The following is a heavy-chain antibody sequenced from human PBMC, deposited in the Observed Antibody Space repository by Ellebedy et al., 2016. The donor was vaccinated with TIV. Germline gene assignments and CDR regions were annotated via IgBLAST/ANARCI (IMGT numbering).Heavy chain of an antibody. CDR2: IYSGGGT. Sequence: PGGSLRLSCAASGFTFSSYAMSWVRQAPGKGLEWVSIIYSGGGTYYADSVKGRFTISRDNSKNTLYLQMNSLRVEDTAVYYCASRPNGDYHFLDYWGQGTLVTVSS. CDR3: ASRPNGDYHFLDY. D-gene: IGHD4-17*01. CDR1: GFTFSSYA. V-gene: IGHV3-66*01. J-gene: IGHJ4*02.